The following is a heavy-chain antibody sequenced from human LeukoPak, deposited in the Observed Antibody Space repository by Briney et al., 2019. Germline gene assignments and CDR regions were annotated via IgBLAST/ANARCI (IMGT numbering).Heavy chain of an antibody. CDR3: VRARGYFVPDS. CDR1: GDSFTKYY. J-gene: IGHJ4*02. D-gene: IGHD3-22*01. V-gene: IGHV4-59*01. Sequence: PSETLSLTCSVSGDSFTKYYWNWIRQAPGKGLEWIGYVSGSGSTKYNPSLTSRVSMSADTSKNQLSLQLTSLSAADTAVYYCVRARGYFVPDSWGPGTLVTVSS. CDR2: VSGSGST.